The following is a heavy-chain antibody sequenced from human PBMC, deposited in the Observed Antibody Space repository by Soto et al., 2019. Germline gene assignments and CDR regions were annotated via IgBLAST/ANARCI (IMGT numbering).Heavy chain of an antibody. CDR2: FDPEDGET. D-gene: IGHD1-26*01. J-gene: IGHJ6*02. CDR1: GYTLTELS. V-gene: IGHV1-24*01. Sequence: GASVKVSCKVSGYTLTELSMHWVRQAPGKGLEWMGGFDPEDGETIYAQKFQGRVTMTEDTSTDTAYMELSSLRSEDTAVYYCATESPRVVRDTEQYYYYGMDLWGQGTTVTVSS. CDR3: ATESPRVVRDTEQYYYYGMDL.